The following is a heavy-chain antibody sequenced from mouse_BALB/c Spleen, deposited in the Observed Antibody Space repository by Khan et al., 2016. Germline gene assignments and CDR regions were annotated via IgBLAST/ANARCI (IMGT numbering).Heavy chain of an antibody. D-gene: IGHD2-2*01. CDR2: ISYSGTT. Sequence: EVKLEESGPGLVKPSQSLSLTCTVTGYSITSDYAWNWLRQFPGNKLEWMGYISYSGTTTYNPFLTSRISITRATSSNQFFLQLNSVTTEVTDTDYCARWLDAMDYWGQGTSVTVSS. V-gene: IGHV3-2*02. J-gene: IGHJ4*01. CDR3: ARWLDAMDY. CDR1: GYSITSDYA.